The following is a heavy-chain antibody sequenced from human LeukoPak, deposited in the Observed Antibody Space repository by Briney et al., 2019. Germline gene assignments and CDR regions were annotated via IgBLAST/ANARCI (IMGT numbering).Heavy chain of an antibody. CDR1: GFIFSSYA. CDR2: ISGSGGST. CDR3: AKDSTPGAAAGTSDY. V-gene: IGHV3-23*01. D-gene: IGHD6-13*01. Sequence: GGSLRLSCAASGFIFSSYAMSWVRQAPGKGLEWVSAISGSGGSTYYADSVKGRFTISRDNSKNTLYLQMNSLRAEDTAVYYCAKDSTPGAAAGTSDYWGQGTLVTVSS. J-gene: IGHJ4*02.